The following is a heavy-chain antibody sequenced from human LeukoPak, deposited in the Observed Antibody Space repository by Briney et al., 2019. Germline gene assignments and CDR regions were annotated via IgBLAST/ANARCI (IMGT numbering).Heavy chain of an antibody. J-gene: IGHJ4*02. CDR1: GFTFSSYA. CDR2: ISGSGGST. V-gene: IGHV3-23*01. CDR3: AKDLCSSTSCYAGGFDY. D-gene: IGHD2-2*01. Sequence: GGSLRLSCAASGFTFSSYAMSWVRQAPGKGLEWVSAISGSGGSTYYADSVKGRFTISRDNSKNTPYLQMNSLRAEDTAVYYCAKDLCSSTSCYAGGFDYWGQGTLVTVSS.